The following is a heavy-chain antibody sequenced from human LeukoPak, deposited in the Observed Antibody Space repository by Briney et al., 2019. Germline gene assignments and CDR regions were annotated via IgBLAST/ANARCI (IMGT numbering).Heavy chain of an antibody. D-gene: IGHD3-10*01. J-gene: IGHJ3*02. V-gene: IGHV3-30*02. CDR1: GFTFSSYG. CDR3: AKASGVPWADYGFDI. Sequence: PGGSLRLSCAASGFTFSSYGMHWVRQAPGKGLEWVAFIRYDGSNKYYADSVKGRFTISRDNSKNTLYLQMNSLRAEDTAVYYCAKASGVPWADYGFDIWGQGTMVTVSS. CDR2: IRYDGSNK.